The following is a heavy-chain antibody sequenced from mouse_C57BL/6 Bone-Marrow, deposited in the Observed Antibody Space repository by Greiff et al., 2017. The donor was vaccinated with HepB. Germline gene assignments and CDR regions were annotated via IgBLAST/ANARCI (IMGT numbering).Heavy chain of an antibody. CDR3: ARRIYYDYDGDYFDY. Sequence: VQLQQSGPELVKPGASVKISCKASGYAFSSSWMNWVKQRPGKGLEWIGRIYPGDGDTNYNGKFKGKATLTADKSSSTAYMQLSSLTSEDSAVYFCARRIYYDYDGDYFDYWGQGTTLTVSS. D-gene: IGHD2-4*01. CDR2: IYPGDGDT. J-gene: IGHJ2*01. CDR1: GYAFSSSW. V-gene: IGHV1-82*01.